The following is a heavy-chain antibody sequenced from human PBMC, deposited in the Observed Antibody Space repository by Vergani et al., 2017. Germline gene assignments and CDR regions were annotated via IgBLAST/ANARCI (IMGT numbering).Heavy chain of an antibody. Sequence: EVQLVETGGGLIQPGGSLRLSCAASGFTFSSYSMNWVRQAPGKGLEWVSSISSSSSYIYYADSVKGRFTISRDNAKNSLYLQMNSLRAEDTAVYYCARVPDFWSGYYTTEYYYYYGMDVWGQGTTVTVSS. J-gene: IGHJ6*02. V-gene: IGHV3-21*01. CDR2: ISSSSSYI. CDR1: GFTFSSYS. CDR3: ARVPDFWSGYYTTEYYYYYGMDV. D-gene: IGHD3-3*01.